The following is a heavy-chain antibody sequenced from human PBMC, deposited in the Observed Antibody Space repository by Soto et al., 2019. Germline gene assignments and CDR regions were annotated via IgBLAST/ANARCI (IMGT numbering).Heavy chain of an antibody. CDR2: ISGSGGST. J-gene: IGHJ3*01. V-gene: IGHV3-23*01. CDR3: ARGDVGAFAL. CDR1: GFTVSSNY. Sequence: GALRLSCAASGFTVSSNYMSWVRQAPGKGLEWVSAISGSGGSTYYADSVKGRFTISRDNSKNTLYLQMNSLRAEDTAVYYCARGDVGAFALWGQGTMVTVSS. D-gene: IGHD1-26*01.